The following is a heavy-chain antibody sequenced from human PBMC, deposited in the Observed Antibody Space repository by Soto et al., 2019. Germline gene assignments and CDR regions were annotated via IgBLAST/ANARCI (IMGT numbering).Heavy chain of an antibody. D-gene: IGHD3-3*01. CDR3: ARVGRHRYGFSSGSSCCFGY. Sequence: SVKVSCKASGGTFSSYAISWVRQAPGQGLEWMGGIIPIFGTANYAQKFQGRVTITADESTSTAYMELSSLRSEDTAVYYCARVGRHRYGFSSGSSCCFGYCRRGTLVTVSS. J-gene: IGHJ4*02. CDR2: IIPIFGTA. CDR1: GGTFSSYA. V-gene: IGHV1-69*13.